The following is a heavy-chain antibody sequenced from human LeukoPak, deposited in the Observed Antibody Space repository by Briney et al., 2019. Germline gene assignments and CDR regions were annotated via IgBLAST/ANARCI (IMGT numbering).Heavy chain of an antibody. CDR3: ARDGGYSYGFSAFDI. CDR1: GFTFDDYA. J-gene: IGHJ3*02. D-gene: IGHD5-18*01. CDR2: ISYDGSNK. V-gene: IGHV3-30-3*01. Sequence: GRSLRLSCAASGFTFDDYAMHWVRQAPGKGLEWVAVISYDGSNKYYADSVKGRFTISRDNSKNTLYLQMNSLRAEDTAVYYCARDGGYSYGFSAFDIWGQGTMVTVSS.